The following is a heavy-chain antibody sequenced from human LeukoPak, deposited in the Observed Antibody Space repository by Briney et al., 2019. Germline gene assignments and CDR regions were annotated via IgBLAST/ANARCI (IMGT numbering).Heavy chain of an antibody. CDR1: GFTFSNYW. CDR2: IKQDGSEN. CDR3: ARGSGWYFP. Sequence: GGSLRLSCAASGFTFSNYWMSWVRQAPGKGREWVANIKQDGSENYYVDSVKGRFTISRDNAKNSLYLQMNSLRAEDTAVYYCARGSGWYFPWGQGTLVTVSS. J-gene: IGHJ5*02. D-gene: IGHD6-19*01. V-gene: IGHV3-7*01.